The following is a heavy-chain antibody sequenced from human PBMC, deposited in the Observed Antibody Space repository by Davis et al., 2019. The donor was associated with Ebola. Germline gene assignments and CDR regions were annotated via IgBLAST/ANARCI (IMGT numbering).Heavy chain of an antibody. Sequence: SVKVSCKASGGTFSSYAISWVRQAPGQGLEWMGRIIPILGIANYAQKFQGRVTITADKSTSTAYMELSSLRAEDTAVYYCARALGGYCSSTSCYRDYYYYGMDVWGQGTLVTVSS. CDR2: IIPILGIA. J-gene: IGHJ6*02. CDR1: GGTFSSYA. CDR3: ARALGGYCSSTSCYRDYYYYGMDV. D-gene: IGHD2-2*01. V-gene: IGHV1-69*04.